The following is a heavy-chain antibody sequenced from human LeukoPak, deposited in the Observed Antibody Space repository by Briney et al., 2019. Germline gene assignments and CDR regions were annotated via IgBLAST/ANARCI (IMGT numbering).Heavy chain of an antibody. D-gene: IGHD2-2*03. Sequence: QPGGSLRLSCAASGFTFSSYAMSWVRQAPGKGLEWVSAISGSGGSTYYADSVKGRFTISRDNSKNTLYLQMNSLRAEDTAVYYCARVDIVVVPALPGAFDIWGQGTMVTVSS. J-gene: IGHJ3*02. CDR3: ARVDIVVVPALPGAFDI. CDR2: ISGSGGST. V-gene: IGHV3-23*01. CDR1: GFTFSSYA.